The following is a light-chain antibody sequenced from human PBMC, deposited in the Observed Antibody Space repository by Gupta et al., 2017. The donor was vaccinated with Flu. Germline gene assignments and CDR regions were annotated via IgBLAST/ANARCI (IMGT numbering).Light chain of an antibody. J-gene: IGKJ5*01. CDR3: QQRDNWPIT. CDR2: DAS. V-gene: IGKV3-11*01. CDR1: QSVLSY. Sequence: EIVLTQSPATLSLSPGEGATLSCRASQSVLSYLAWYQQKPGQAPRLLIYDASNRATGIPARFSGSGSGTDFTLTISSRQPEDLAVYFCQQRDNWPITFGQGTRLEIK.